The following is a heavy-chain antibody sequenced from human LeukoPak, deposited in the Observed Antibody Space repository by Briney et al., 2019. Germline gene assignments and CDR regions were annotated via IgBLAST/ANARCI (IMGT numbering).Heavy chain of an antibody. CDR3: AREERVLRFLEWLGY. CDR2: IYYSGST. J-gene: IGHJ4*02. D-gene: IGHD3-3*01. CDR1: GGSISSYY. V-gene: IGHV4-59*01. Sequence: PSETLSLTCTVSGGSISSYYWSWIRQPPGKGLEWIGYIYYSGSTNYNPSLKSRVTISVDTSKNQFSLKLSSVTAADTAVYYCAREERVLRFLEWLGYWGQGTLVTVSS.